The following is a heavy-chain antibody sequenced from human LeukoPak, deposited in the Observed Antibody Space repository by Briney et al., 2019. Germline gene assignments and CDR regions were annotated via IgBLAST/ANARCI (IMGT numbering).Heavy chain of an antibody. D-gene: IGHD2-2*01. J-gene: IGHJ3*02. Sequence: VASVKVSCKASGYTFTSYAISWVRQAPGQGLEWMGGIIPIFGTANYAQKFQGRVTITAEKSTSTAYMELSSLRSEDTAVYYCARDVYHEEYPGAFDIWGQGTMVTVSS. CDR1: GYTFTSYA. CDR3: ARDVYHEEYPGAFDI. CDR2: IIPIFGTA. V-gene: IGHV1-69*06.